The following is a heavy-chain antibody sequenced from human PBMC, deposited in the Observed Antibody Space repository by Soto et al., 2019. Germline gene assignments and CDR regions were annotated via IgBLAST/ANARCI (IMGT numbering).Heavy chain of an antibody. Sequence: SETLSLTCTVSGGSITSYYWSWIRQPPGKGLEWIGYIYYSGSTRYNPSLNSRATISVDTSKTHFSLKLSSVTAADTAVYYCASAGDYEDYFDYWGQGTLVTVSS. CDR2: IYYSGST. CDR3: ASAGDYEDYFDY. J-gene: IGHJ4*02. V-gene: IGHV4-59*08. CDR1: GGSITSYY. D-gene: IGHD4-17*01.